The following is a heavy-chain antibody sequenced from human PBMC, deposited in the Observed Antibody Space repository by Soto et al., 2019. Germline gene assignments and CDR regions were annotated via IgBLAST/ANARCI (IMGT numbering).Heavy chain of an antibody. CDR3: ARVGGSGSYYYYYMDV. J-gene: IGHJ6*03. Sequence: GGSLILSCAASGFTFSSYSMHWVRQAPGKGLEYVSAISSNGGSTYYANSVKGRFTISRDNSKNTLYLQMGSLRAEDMAVYYCARVGGSGSYYYYYMDVWGKGTTVTVSS. D-gene: IGHD3-10*01. V-gene: IGHV3-64*01. CDR2: ISSNGGST. CDR1: GFTFSSYS.